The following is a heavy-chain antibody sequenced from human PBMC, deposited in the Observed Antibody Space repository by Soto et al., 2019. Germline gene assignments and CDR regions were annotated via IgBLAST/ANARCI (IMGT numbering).Heavy chain of an antibody. CDR1: GYTFTSYG. V-gene: IGHV1-18*01. J-gene: IGHJ5*02. CDR3: ARDPSFIAVAGSGWFDP. D-gene: IGHD6-19*01. Sequence: GASVKVSCKASGYTFTSYGISWVRQAPGQGLEWMGWISAYNGNTNYAQKLQGRVTMTTDTSTSTAYMELRSLRSDDTAVYYCARDPSFIAVAGSGWFDPWGQGTLVTVS. CDR2: ISAYNGNT.